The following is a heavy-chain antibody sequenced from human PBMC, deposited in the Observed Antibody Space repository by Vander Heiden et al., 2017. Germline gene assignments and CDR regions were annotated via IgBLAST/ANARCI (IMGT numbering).Heavy chain of an antibody. CDR1: GFTFSSYG. CDR2: IWYDGSNK. D-gene: IGHD3-3*01. J-gene: IGHJ6*02. V-gene: IGHV3-33*01. CDR3: ARDLQYYDFWSGYNGMDV. Sequence: QVQLVESGGGVVQPGRSLRLSCAASGFTFSSYGMHWVRQAPGKGLEWVAVIWYDGSNKYYADSVKGRFTISRDNSKNTLYLQMNSLRAEDTAVYYCARDLQYYDFWSGYNGMDVWGQGTTVTVSS.